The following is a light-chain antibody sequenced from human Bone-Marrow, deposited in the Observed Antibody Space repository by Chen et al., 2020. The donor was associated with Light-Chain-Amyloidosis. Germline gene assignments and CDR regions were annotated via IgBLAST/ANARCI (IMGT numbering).Light chain of an antibody. CDR1: QSVLYSSNNQNY. V-gene: IGKV4-1*01. J-gene: IGKJ3*01. CDR3: QQYYNVPFT. Sequence: DLVMTQSPDSLAVSLGERATINCKSSQSVLYSSNNQNYLTWYQQKPGQPPKLLIYFASTRESGVPDRFSGSGSGTDFTLTISSLQAEDVAVYYCQQYYNVPFTFGPGTKVDIK. CDR2: FAS.